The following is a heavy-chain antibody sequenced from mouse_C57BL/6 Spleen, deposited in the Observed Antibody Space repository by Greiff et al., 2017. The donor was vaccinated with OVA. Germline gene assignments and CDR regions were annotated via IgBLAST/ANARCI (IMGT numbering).Heavy chain of an antibody. CDR2: IRSKSNNYAT. CDR1: GFSFNTYA. V-gene: IGHV10-1*01. J-gene: IGHJ4*01. CDR3: VRQYSYAMDY. Sequence: EVNLVESGGGLVQPKGSLKLSCAASGFSFNTYAMNWVRQAPGKGLEWVARIRSKSNNYATYYADSVKDRFTISRDDSESMLYLQMNNLKTEDTAMYYCVRQYSYAMDYWGQGTSVTVSS.